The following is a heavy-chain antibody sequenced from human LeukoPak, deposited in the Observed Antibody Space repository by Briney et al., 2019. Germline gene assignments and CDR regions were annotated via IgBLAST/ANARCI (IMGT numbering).Heavy chain of an antibody. J-gene: IGHJ6*03. CDR2: MNPNSGNT. Sequence: ASVKVSCKASGYTFTRYDINWVRQASGQGLEWMGWMNPNSGNTDYAQKFQGRVTITRNTSISTAYMELSSLRYEDTAVYYCARGRGYYYYYYMDVWGKGTTVTVSS. CDR1: GYTFTRYD. CDR3: ARGRGYYYYYYMDV. V-gene: IGHV1-8*01.